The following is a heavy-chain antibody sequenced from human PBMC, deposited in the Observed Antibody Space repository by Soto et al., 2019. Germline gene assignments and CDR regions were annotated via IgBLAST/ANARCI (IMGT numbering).Heavy chain of an antibody. CDR1: GGTFSSYA. V-gene: IGHV1-69*12. Sequence: QVQLVQSGAEVKKPGSSVKVSCKASGGTFSSYAISWVRQAPGQGLEWMGGIIPIFGTANYAQKLQGRVIIIADESTSTAYMELRRLRSEDTAVYYCARAVGIGDRDDGMDVGGQGTTVIVSS. J-gene: IGHJ6*02. CDR3: ARAVGIGDRDDGMDV. D-gene: IGHD1-26*01. CDR2: IIPIFGTA.